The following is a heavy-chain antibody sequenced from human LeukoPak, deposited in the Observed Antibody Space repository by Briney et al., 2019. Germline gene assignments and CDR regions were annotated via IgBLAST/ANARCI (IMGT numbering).Heavy chain of an antibody. D-gene: IGHD6-13*01. Sequence: GGSLRLSCAASGFTFSTYWMTWVRQAPGKGLEWVANIKEDGSDKYYVDSVKGRFTISRDNAKSSLYLQMNGLRAEDTAVYFCARDSGWFRFDSWGQGTLVTVSS. CDR1: GFTFSTYW. J-gene: IGHJ4*02. CDR3: ARDSGWFRFDS. CDR2: IKEDGSDK. V-gene: IGHV3-7*03.